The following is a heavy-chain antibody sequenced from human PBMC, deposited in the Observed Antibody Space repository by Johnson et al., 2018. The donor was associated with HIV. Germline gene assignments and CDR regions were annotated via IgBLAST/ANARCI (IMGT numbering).Heavy chain of an antibody. CDR1: GFTFSSYG. V-gene: IGHV3-30*02. Sequence: VQLVESGGGVVQPGGSLRLSCAASGFTFSSYGLHWVRQAPGKGLQWVAFIRNDGSNKYYAHSVKGRFPISSDNSKNTLYLQMNSLRAEDTAVYYCAKTAWVFEGDAFDIWGQGTMVTVSS. D-gene: IGHD3-3*01. J-gene: IGHJ3*02. CDR3: AKTAWVFEGDAFDI. CDR2: IRNDGSNK.